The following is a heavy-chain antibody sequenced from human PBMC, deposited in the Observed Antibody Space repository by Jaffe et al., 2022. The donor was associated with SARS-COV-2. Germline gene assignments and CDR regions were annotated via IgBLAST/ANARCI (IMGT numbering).Heavy chain of an antibody. CDR2: INPNSGGT. V-gene: IGHV1-2*02. CDR1: GYTFTGYY. CDR3: ARASDLYLLVRRGAPPGGEQGPGGNYGMDV. D-gene: IGHD3-10*01. J-gene: IGHJ6*02. Sequence: QVQLVQSGAEVKKPGASVKVSCKASGYTFTGYYMHWVRQAPGQGLEWMGWINPNSGGTNYAQKFQGRVTMTRDTSISTAYMELSRLRSDDTAVYYCARASDLYLLVRRGAPPGGEQGPGGNYGMDVWGQGTTVTVSS.